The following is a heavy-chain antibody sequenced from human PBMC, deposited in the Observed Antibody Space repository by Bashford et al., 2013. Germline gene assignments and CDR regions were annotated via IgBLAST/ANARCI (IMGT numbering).Heavy chain of an antibody. D-gene: IGHD6-13*01. CDR2: IYYSGST. CDR3: ARELSSHVGRIAAAGTGWFDP. V-gene: IGHV4-59*01. J-gene: IGHJ5*02. CDR1: GGSISSYY. Sequence: SSETLSLTCTVSGGSISSYYWSWIRQPPGKGLEWIGYIYYSGSTNYNPSLKSRVTISVDTSKNQFSLKLSSVTAADTAVYYCARELSSHVGRIAAAGTGWFDPWGQGTWSPSPQ.